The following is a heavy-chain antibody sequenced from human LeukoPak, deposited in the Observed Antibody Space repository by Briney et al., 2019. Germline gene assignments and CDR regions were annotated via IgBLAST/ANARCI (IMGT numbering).Heavy chain of an antibody. CDR2: IYTSGST. D-gene: IGHD6-19*01. CDR3: ARDHIAVSGMNHYYYGMDV. V-gene: IGHV4-4*07. J-gene: IGHJ6*02. CDR1: GGSISSYY. Sequence: PSETLSLTCTVSGGSISSYYWSWIRQPAGKGLEWIGRIYTSGSTNYNPSLKSRVTMSVDTSKNQFSLKLTSVTAADTAVYYCARDHIAVSGMNHYYYGMDVWGQGTTVTVSS.